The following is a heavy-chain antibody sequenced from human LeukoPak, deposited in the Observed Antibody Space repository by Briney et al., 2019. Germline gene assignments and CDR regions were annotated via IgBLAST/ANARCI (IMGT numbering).Heavy chain of an antibody. D-gene: IGHD1-1*01. CDR1: GGSFSGYY. V-gene: IGHV4-34*01. J-gene: IGHJ4*02. CDR2: VSQTGSGKT. Sequence: SETLSLTCGVYGGSFSGYYWSWIRQPPGKGLEWIGEVSQTGSGKTNYNPSLKGRVTISVDTSKNQFALELTSVTAADTAVYYCANGRMSTVRLWGQGTLVTVSS. CDR3: ANGRMSTVRL.